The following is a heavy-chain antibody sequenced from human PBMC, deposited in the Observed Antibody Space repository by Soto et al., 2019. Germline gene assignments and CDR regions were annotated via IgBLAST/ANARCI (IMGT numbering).Heavy chain of an antibody. CDR1: GFTVSSNY. V-gene: IGHV3-53*04. Sequence: GGSLRLSCAASGFTVSSNYMSWVRQAPGKGLEWVSVIYSGGSTYYADSVKGRFTISRHNSKNTLYLQMNSLRAEDTAVYYCARESYYGSGSRNNWFDPWGQGTLVTVSS. CDR2: IYSGGST. J-gene: IGHJ5*02. CDR3: ARESYYGSGSRNNWFDP. D-gene: IGHD3-10*01.